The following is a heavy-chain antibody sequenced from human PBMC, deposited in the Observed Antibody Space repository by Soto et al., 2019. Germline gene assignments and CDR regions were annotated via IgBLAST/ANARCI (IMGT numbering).Heavy chain of an antibody. CDR2: INHSGST. D-gene: IGHD3-3*01. J-gene: IGHJ5*02. CDR1: GGSFSGYY. Sequence: SETLSLTCAVYGGSFSGYYWSWIRQPPGKGLEWIGEINHSGSTNYNPSLKSRVTISVDTSKNQFSLKLSSVTAADTAVYYCARVPFIVSRYYDFWSGYYTAQPFDPWGQGTLVTVSS. V-gene: IGHV4-34*01. CDR3: ARVPFIVSRYYDFWSGYYTAQPFDP.